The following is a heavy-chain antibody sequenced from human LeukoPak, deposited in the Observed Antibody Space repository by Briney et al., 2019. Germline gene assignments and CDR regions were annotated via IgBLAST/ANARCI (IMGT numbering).Heavy chain of an antibody. CDR2: ISSSGSTI. CDR1: GFTFSDYY. J-gene: IGHJ4*02. Sequence: PGGSLRLSCAASGFTFSDYYMSWIRQAPGKGLEWVSYISSSGSTIHYADSVKGRFTISRDNAKNSLYLQMNSLRAEDTAVYYCARAGYPYYYDSSGYYFFDYWGQGTLVTVSS. V-gene: IGHV3-11*01. D-gene: IGHD3-22*01. CDR3: ARAGYPYYYDSSGYYFFDY.